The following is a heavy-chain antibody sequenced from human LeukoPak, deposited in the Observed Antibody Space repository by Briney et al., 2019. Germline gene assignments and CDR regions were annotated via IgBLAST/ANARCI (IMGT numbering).Heavy chain of an antibody. CDR1: RFTFSSYA. CDR3: ARDREGSGTYLDY. J-gene: IGHJ4*02. D-gene: IGHD1-26*01. V-gene: IGHV3-23*01. CDR2: VSGNGAGT. Sequence: GGSLRLSCAASRFTFSSYAMSWVRQAPGKGLEWVSGVSGNGAGTYYADSVKGRFTISRDNAKNSLYLQMNSLRAEDTAVYYCARDREGSGTYLDYWGQGTLITVSS.